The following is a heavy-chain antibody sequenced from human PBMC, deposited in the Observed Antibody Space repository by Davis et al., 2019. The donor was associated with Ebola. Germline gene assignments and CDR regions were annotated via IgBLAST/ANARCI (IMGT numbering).Heavy chain of an antibody. CDR2: IYYSGST. D-gene: IGHD4-23*01. Sequence: GSLRLSCTVSGGSIRSSSYYWSWIRQPPGKGLEWIGYIYYSGSTNYNPSLKSRVTISVDTSKNQFSLKLSSVTAADTAVYYCARETTVGIYYYGMDVWGQGTTVTVSS. V-gene: IGHV4-61*01. CDR3: ARETTVGIYYYGMDV. J-gene: IGHJ6*02. CDR1: GGSIRSSSYY.